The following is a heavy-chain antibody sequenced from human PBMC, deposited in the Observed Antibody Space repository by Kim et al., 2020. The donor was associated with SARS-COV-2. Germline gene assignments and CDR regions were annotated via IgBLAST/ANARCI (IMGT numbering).Heavy chain of an antibody. CDR3: ARDPYYYDSGGYYGSKYYFDY. D-gene: IGHD3-22*01. V-gene: IGHV3-48*02. Sequence: GGSLRLSCAASGFTFSRCSMSWVRQAPEKGLEWVSYISSSNSAIFYADSVKGRFTISRDNAKNSVYLQMNSLRDEDTAVYYCARDPYYYDSGGYYGSKYYFDYWGQGTLVTVSS. CDR1: GFTFSRCS. CDR2: ISSSNSAI. J-gene: IGHJ4*02.